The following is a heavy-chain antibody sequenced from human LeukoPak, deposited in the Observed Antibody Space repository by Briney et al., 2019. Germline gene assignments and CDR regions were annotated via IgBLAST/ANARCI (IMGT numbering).Heavy chain of an antibody. D-gene: IGHD6-25*01. CDR3: ARSSSGAFDI. J-gene: IGHJ3*02. CDR2: IKQDGSEK. V-gene: IGHV3-7*01. Sequence: TGGSLRLSCAASGFTLSSYWMSWVRQAPGKGLEWVANIKQDGSEKYYVDSVKGRFTISRDNAKNSLYLQMNSLRAEDTAVYYCARSSSGAFDIWGQGTMVTASS. CDR1: GFTLSSYW.